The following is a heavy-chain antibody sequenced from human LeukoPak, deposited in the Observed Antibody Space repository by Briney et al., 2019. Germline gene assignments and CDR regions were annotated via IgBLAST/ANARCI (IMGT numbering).Heavy chain of an antibody. Sequence: PGGSLRLSCAVSGFTFSSYSMNWVRQAPGKGLEWVSSISSSSSSIYYADSVKGRSSISRDNAKNSLYLQMNSLRAEDTAVYYCARNLLEAPSFLEWLPQYYFDYWGQGTLVTVSS. V-gene: IGHV3-21*06. CDR1: GFTFSSYS. D-gene: IGHD3-3*01. CDR2: ISSSSSSI. J-gene: IGHJ4*02. CDR3: ARNLLEAPSFLEWLPQYYFDY.